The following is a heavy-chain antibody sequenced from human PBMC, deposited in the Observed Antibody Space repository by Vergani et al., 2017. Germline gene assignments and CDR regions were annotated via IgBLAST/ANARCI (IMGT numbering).Heavy chain of an antibody. V-gene: IGHV3-21*01. Sequence: EVQLVESGGGLVKPGGSLRLSCAASGFTFSSYSMNWVRQAPGKGLEWVSSISSSSSYIYYADSVKGRFTISRDNAKNSLYLQMNSRRAEDTAVYYCARDWEYTRAFDIWGQGTMVTVSS. J-gene: IGHJ3*02. CDR1: GFTFSSYS. D-gene: IGHD6-6*01. CDR2: ISSSSSYI. CDR3: ARDWEYTRAFDI.